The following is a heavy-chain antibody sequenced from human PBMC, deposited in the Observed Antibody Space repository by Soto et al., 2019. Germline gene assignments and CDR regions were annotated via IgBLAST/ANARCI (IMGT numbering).Heavy chain of an antibody. V-gene: IGHV4-30-2*01. J-gene: IGHJ4*02. D-gene: IGHD3-10*01. CDR3: ARDQYGSGSPLDY. CDR2: IYHSGST. CDR1: GGSISSGGYS. Sequence: SETLSLTCAVSGGSISSGGYSWSWIRQPPGKGLEWIGYIYHSGSTYYNPSLKSRVTISVDRSKNQFSLKLSSVTAADTAVYYCARDQYGSGSPLDYWGQGTLVTVSS.